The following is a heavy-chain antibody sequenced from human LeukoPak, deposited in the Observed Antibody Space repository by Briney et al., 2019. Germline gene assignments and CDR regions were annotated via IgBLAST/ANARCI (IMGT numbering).Heavy chain of an antibody. V-gene: IGHV3-33*01. D-gene: IGHD6-19*01. J-gene: IGHJ3*02. CDR2: IWYDGSNK. CDR1: GFTFSSYG. CDR3: ARPIAVAGTGAFDI. Sequence: GGSLRLSCAASGFTFSSYGMHWVCQAPGKGLEWVAVIWYDGSNKYYADSVKGRFTISRDNSKNTLYLQMNSLRAEDTAVYYCARPIAVAGTGAFDIWGQGTMVTVSS.